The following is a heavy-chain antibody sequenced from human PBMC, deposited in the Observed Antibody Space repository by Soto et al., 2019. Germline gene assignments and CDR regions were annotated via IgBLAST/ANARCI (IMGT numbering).Heavy chain of an antibody. Sequence: PGESLKISCKGSGYSFTSYWIGWVRQMPGKGLEWMGIIYPGDSDTRYSPSFQGQVTISADKSISTAYLQWSSLKASDTAMYYCARRSITIFGVVNNGYGMDVWGQGTTVTVSS. J-gene: IGHJ6*02. CDR3: ARRSITIFGVVNNGYGMDV. V-gene: IGHV5-51*01. D-gene: IGHD3-3*01. CDR2: IYPGDSDT. CDR1: GYSFTSYW.